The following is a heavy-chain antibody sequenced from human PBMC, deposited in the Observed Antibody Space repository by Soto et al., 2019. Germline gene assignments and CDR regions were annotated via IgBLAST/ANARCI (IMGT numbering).Heavy chain of an antibody. CDR1: GYTFTSYG. V-gene: IGHV1-18*01. J-gene: IGHJ6*03. CDR2: ISAYNGNT. Sequence: ASVKVSCKASGYTFTSYGISWVRQAPGQGLEWMGWISAYNGNTNYAQKLQGRVTMTTDTSTSTAYMELRSLRSDDTAVYYCAREWMTTYGSYYYYMDVWGKGTTVTVSS. CDR3: AREWMTTYGSYYYYMDV. D-gene: IGHD3-16*01.